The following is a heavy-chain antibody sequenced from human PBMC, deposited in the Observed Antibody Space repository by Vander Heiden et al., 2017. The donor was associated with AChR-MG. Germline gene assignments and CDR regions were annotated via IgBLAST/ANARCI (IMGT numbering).Heavy chain of an antibody. Sequence: QITLKESGPTLVKPTQTLTLTCTFSGFSLSTSGVGVGWIRQPPGKALEWLALIYWDDDKRYSPSLKSRLTITKDTSKNQVVLTMTNMDPVDTATYYCAHIRGPVGAGYWGQGTLVTVSS. J-gene: IGHJ4*02. CDR3: AHIRGPVGAGY. V-gene: IGHV2-5*02. CDR2: IYWDDDK. CDR1: GFSLSTSGVG. D-gene: IGHD3-10*01.